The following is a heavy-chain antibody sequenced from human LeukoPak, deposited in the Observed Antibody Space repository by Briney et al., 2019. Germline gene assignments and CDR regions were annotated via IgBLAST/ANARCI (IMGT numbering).Heavy chain of an antibody. CDR1: GGSLSSYY. Sequence: SETLSLTCTVSGGSLSSYYWSWIRQPPGKGLEWIGYIYYSGSTNYNPSLKSRVTISVDTSKNQFSLKLSSVTAADTAVYYCARGQGWPTISLDYWGQGTLVTVSS. CDR3: ARGQGWPTISLDY. J-gene: IGHJ4*02. D-gene: IGHD3-9*01. V-gene: IGHV4-59*01. CDR2: IYYSGST.